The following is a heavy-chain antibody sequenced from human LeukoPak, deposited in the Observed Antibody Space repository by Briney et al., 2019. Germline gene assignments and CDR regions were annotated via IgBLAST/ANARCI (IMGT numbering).Heavy chain of an antibody. J-gene: IGHJ4*02. CDR3: AKDFGGAGSYHCPFDY. V-gene: IGHV3-23*01. CDR1: GFTFSSYG. Sequence: GRCLRLSCAVSGFTFSSYGVSWVRQPPAKGRGWVSAIQTGGASTYYADTVKARFSISRDNSKNTLYLQMNSPRAEDTTVYYCAKDFGGAGSYHCPFDYWGQGTLVTVSS. D-gene: IGHD3-10*01. CDR2: IQTGGAST.